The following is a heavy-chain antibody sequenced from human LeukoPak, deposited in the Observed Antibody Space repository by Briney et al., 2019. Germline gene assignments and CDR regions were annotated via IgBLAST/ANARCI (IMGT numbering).Heavy chain of an antibody. CDR3: AKDRLGYCSGGSCTTGFDY. CDR1: GFTFSSYG. D-gene: IGHD2-15*01. V-gene: IGHV3-30*18. J-gene: IGHJ4*02. CDR2: ISYDGSNK. Sequence: GRSLRLSCAASGFTFSSYGMHWVRQAPGKGLEWVAVISYDGSNKYYADSVKGRFTISRDNSKNTLYLQMNSLRAEDTAVYYCAKDRLGYCSGGSCTTGFDYWGQGTLVTVSS.